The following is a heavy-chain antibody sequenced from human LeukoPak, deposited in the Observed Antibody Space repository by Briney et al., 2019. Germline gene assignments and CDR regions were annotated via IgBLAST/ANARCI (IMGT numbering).Heavy chain of an antibody. V-gene: IGHV4-61*02. D-gene: IGHD2-21*02. CDR2: LYTNDNT. CDR1: GGSISSGRYY. CDR3: ARGVVTDDYMDV. Sequence: RPSQTLSLTCSVSGGSISSGRYYWTWIRQPAGKGLEWIGRLYTNDNTNYDPSLESRVSISVDTSKSQFYLQLTSVTAADTAVYFCARGVVTDDYMDVWGKGITVIVSS. J-gene: IGHJ6*03.